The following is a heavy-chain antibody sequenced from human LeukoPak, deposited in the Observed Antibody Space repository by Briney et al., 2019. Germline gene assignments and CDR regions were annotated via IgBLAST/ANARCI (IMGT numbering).Heavy chain of an antibody. Sequence: GGSLRLSCAASGFTFSSYWMHWVRQAPGKGLVWVSRINSDGSSTSYADSVKGRFTISRDNAKNALYLQMNSLRVEDTAVYYCARVLEPYGDHSHSVDYWGQGTLVTVSS. J-gene: IGHJ4*02. V-gene: IGHV3-74*01. CDR2: INSDGSST. CDR3: ARVLEPYGDHSHSVDY. D-gene: IGHD4-17*01. CDR1: GFTFSSYW.